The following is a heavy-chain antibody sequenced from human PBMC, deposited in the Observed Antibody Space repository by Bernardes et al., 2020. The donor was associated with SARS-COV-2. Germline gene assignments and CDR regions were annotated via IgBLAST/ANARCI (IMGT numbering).Heavy chain of an antibody. V-gene: IGHV2-70*11. CDR1: GFSLRSSGMS. CDR2: IDWDDDT. D-gene: IGHD5-12*01. CDR3: ARYSGYVNSLDY. Sequence: SGPTLVKPSQTLTLTCTFSGFSLRSSGMSVNWIRQPPGKALEWLARIDWDDDTYYSTSLKTRLTISKDTSKNQVVLTMTNMDPVDTATYYCARYSGYVNSLDYWGQGTLVTVSS. J-gene: IGHJ4*02.